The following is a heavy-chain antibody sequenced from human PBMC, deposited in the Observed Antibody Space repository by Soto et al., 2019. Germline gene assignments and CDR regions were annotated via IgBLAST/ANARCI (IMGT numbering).Heavy chain of an antibody. CDR1: GYTFTYRY. CDR3: SRVLEWYAAFVI. V-gene: IGHV1-18*04. J-gene: IGHJ3*02. D-gene: IGHD3-3*01. CDR2: ISAYNGNT. Sequence: ASVKVSCKASGYTFTYRYLHWVRQAPGQGLEWMGWISAYNGNTNYAQKLQGRVTMTTDTSTSTAYMELRSLRSDDTAVYYCSRVLEWYAAFVISGQGTMVTVSS.